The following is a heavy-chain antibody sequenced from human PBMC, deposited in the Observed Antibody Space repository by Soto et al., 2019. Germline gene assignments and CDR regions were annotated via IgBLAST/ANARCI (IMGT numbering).Heavy chain of an antibody. CDR3: ARDNTAYYYMDV. J-gene: IGHJ6*03. Sequence: EVQLVESGGGLVQPGGSLRLSCAASGFSVSSNYMRWVRQAPGKGLEWVSVIYSGGSTYYADFVKGRSTISRDNSKNTLYHQMNNPRAEDTAVYYCARDNTAYYYMDVWGKGTTVTVSS. CDR1: GFSVSSNY. D-gene: IGHD4-17*01. CDR2: IYSGGST. V-gene: IGHV3-66*01.